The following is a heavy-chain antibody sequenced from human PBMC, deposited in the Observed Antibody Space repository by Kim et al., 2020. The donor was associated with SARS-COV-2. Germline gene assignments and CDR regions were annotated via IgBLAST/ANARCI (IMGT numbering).Heavy chain of an antibody. CDR3: VPGVRAAAGIWFQP. D-gene: IGHD6-13*01. V-gene: IGHV3-23*01. J-gene: IGHJ5*02. CDR2: IGGCGSST. Sequence: GGSLRLSCAASGFTFSNYAMSWVRQAPGKGLEWVSVIGGCGSSTYHADCVKGRVTICRDNSKNTLYLQMNSVRAEDTAVYYFVPGVRAAAGIWFQPWGQRTLVTVSS. CDR1: GFTFSNYA.